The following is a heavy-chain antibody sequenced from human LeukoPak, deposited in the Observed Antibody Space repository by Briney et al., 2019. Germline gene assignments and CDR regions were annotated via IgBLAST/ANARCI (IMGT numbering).Heavy chain of an antibody. CDR2: INPNSGGT. D-gene: IGHD5-24*01. V-gene: IGHV1-2*02. CDR3: ASWQMATTKGGDAFDI. Sequence: ASVKVSCKASGYTFTGHYMHWVRQAPGQGLEWMGWINPNSGGTNYAQKFQGRVTMTRDTSISTAYMELSRLRSDDTAVYYCASWQMATTKGGDAFDIWGQGTMVTVSS. J-gene: IGHJ3*02. CDR1: GYTFTGHY.